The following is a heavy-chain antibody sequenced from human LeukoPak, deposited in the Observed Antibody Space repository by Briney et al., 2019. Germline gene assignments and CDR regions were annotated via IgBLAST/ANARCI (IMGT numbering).Heavy chain of an antibody. CDR3: ARDPVATSRFDY. CDR1: GFPFSSYS. V-gene: IGHV3-48*02. Sequence: GGSLRLSCAVSGFPFSSYSMNWVRQAPGKGLEWVSYISNSASTIYYADSVTGRFTISRDNAKNSLYLQMNSLRDEDTAVYYCARDPVATSRFDYWGQGTLVTVSS. D-gene: IGHD5-12*01. CDR2: ISNSASTI. J-gene: IGHJ4*02.